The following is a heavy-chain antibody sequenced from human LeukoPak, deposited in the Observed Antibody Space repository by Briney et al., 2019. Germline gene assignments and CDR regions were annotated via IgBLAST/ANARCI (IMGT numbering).Heavy chain of an antibody. D-gene: IGHD6-19*01. Sequence: ASVKVSCKASGYTFTSYDINWVRQATGQGLEWMGWMNPNSGNTGYAQKFQGRVTMTRNTSISTAYMELSGLRSEDTAVYYCARGTGWPPRNDYWGQGTLVTVSS. CDR1: GYTFTSYD. CDR3: ARGTGWPPRNDY. CDR2: MNPNSGNT. V-gene: IGHV1-8*01. J-gene: IGHJ4*02.